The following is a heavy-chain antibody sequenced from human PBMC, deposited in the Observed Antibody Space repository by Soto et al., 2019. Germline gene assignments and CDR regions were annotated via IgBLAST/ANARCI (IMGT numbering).Heavy chain of an antibody. V-gene: IGHV1-8*01. CDR3: ARGFDNDVWSGNYYMGV. Sequence: QVQLVQSGAEVKKPGASVKVSCKASGYTFTSYDINWVRQATGQGLEWMGWMNPNSGKPGYAQQFQGRVTMTRNNSLSTAYMELSSLRSEDTAVYYWARGFDNDVWSGNYYMGVCGKGTTVTVS. J-gene: IGHJ6*03. CDR1: GYTFTSYD. D-gene: IGHD3-3*01. CDR2: MNPNSGKP.